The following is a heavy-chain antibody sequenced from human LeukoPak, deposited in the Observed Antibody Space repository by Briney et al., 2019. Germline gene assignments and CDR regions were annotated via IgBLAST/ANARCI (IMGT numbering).Heavy chain of an antibody. CDR2: TYYRSTWYN. D-gene: IGHD2-2*01. Sequence: SQTLSLTCAISGDSVSSNSVTWNWIRPSPSSGLEWLGRTYYRSTWYNDYAVSVRGRITVNPDISKNQFSLHLNSVTPEDTAVYYCARRLTQYDCFDPWGQGILVTVSS. CDR3: ARRLTQYDCFDP. V-gene: IGHV6-1*01. CDR1: GDSVSSNSVT. J-gene: IGHJ5*02.